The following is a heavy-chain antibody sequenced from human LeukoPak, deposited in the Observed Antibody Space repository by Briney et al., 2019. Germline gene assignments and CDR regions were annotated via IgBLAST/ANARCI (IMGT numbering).Heavy chain of an antibody. V-gene: IGHV3-23*01. CDR1: GFTFSSFT. Sequence: PGGSLRLSCAASGFTFSSFTMTWVRQAPGKGLEWVSAIGGRGGSTYYADFLEGRFTTARDNSKDMVYLQMNSLKVEGTAIYYCGKEGGAWGQGTKVTVSS. CDR2: IGGRGGST. D-gene: IGHD3-16*01. CDR3: GKEGGA. J-gene: IGHJ5*02.